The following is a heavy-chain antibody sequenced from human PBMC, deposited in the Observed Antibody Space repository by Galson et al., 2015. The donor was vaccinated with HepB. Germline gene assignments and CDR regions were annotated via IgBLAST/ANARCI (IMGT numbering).Heavy chain of an antibody. V-gene: IGHV3-30-3*01. J-gene: IGHJ4*02. CDR1: GFTFSSYA. CDR2: ISYDGSNK. D-gene: IGHD2-2*01. CDR3: ARDRGSIVVVPAALTFDY. Sequence: SLRLSCAASGFTFSSYAMHWVRQAPGKGLEWVAVISYDGSNKYYADSVKGRFTISRDNSKNTLYLQMNSLRAEDTAVYYCARDRGSIVVVPAALTFDYWGQGTLVTVSS.